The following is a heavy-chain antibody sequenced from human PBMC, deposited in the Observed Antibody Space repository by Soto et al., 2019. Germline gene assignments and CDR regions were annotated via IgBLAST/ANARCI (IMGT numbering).Heavy chain of an antibody. D-gene: IGHD3-10*01. J-gene: IGHJ4*02. V-gene: IGHV3-13*04. CDR1: GFTFSSYD. Sequence: EVQLVESGGGLVQPGGSLRLSCAASGFTFSSYDMHWVRQATGKGLEWVSAIGTAGDTYYPGSVKGRFTISRENAKNSLYLQMNSLRAGDTAVYYCARGWFGESPGFDYWGQGTLVTVSS. CDR3: ARGWFGESPGFDY. CDR2: IGTAGDT.